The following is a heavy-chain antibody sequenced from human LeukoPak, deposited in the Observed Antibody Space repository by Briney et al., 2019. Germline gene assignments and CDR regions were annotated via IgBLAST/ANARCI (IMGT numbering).Heavy chain of an antibody. CDR3: ARGRSSYYMDV. CDR2: IYHSGST. Sequence: SETLSLICTVSGYSISSGYYWGWIRQPPGKGLEWIGSIYHSGSTYYNPSLKSRVTISVDTSKNQFSLKLSSVTAADTAVYYCARGRSSYYMDVWGKGTTVTVSS. V-gene: IGHV4-38-2*02. J-gene: IGHJ6*03. CDR1: GYSISSGYY.